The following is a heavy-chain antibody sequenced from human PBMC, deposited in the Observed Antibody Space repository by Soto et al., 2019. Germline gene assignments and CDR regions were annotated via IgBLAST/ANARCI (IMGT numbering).Heavy chain of an antibody. V-gene: IGHV4-4*02. CDR2: LLHSRTT. J-gene: IGHJ3*01. D-gene: IGHD6-19*01. Sequence: QVQLQESGPGLVKPSGTLSLTCAVSGDSISSPKWWTWLRQPPGKGLEWIGDLLHSRTTNYNPSLNSRVTLSVDKPRKQFSLKLTYVTAADTAISFCAYSSGWYRHDVWGQGTSVTVSS. CDR3: AYSSGWYRHDV. CDR1: GDSISSPKW.